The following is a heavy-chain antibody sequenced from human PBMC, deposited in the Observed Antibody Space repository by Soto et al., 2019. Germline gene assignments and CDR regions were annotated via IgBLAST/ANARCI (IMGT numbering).Heavy chain of an antibody. CDR2: IERDDDDK. J-gene: IGHJ6*02. V-gene: IGHV2-70*13. Sequence: SGPTLVNPTETLTLTCTFSGFSLTSPGMCVSWIRQSPGKALEWLALIERDDDDKYYSTSLKTRLTISKDTRKDQVVLTMANMEPADTATYYCARSIRGPRRFNGMDVWGQGTTVTVSS. CDR3: ARSIRGPRRFNGMDV. D-gene: IGHD1-20*01. CDR1: GFSLTSPGMC.